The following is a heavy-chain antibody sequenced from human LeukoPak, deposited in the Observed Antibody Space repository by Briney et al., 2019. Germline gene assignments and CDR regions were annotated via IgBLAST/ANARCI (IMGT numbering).Heavy chain of an antibody. CDR1: GGSFSGYY. V-gene: IGHV4-34*01. CDR3: ARDPWTGTSPGADY. J-gene: IGHJ4*02. Sequence: SETLSLTCAVYGGSFSGYYWSWIRQPPGKGLEWIGEINHSGSTNYNPSLKSRVTISVYTSKNQFSLKLSSVTAADTAVYYCARDPWTGTSPGADYWGQGTLVTVSS. CDR2: INHSGST. D-gene: IGHD1-1*01.